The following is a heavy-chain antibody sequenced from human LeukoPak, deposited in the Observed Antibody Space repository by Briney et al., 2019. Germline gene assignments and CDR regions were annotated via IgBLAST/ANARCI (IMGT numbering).Heavy chain of an antibody. J-gene: IGHJ6*04. V-gene: IGHV4-61*09. CDR1: GDSLTSGSRY. CDR3: ARCMSELDYGDYAYYYHMDV. D-gene: IGHD4-17*01. Sequence: SQTLSLTCTVSGDSLTSGSRYWSWIRQPAGKGLEWIGHFYSSTRTAYNPSLESRVTISGDTAKNQFSLKLDSVTAADTAVYFCARCMSELDYGDYAYYYHMDVWGKGTTVTVSS. CDR2: FYSSTRT.